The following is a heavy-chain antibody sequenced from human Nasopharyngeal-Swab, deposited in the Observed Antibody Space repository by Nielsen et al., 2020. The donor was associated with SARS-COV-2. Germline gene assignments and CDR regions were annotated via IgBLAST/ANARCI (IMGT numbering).Heavy chain of an antibody. J-gene: IGHJ3*02. CDR2: IFYLGGT. CDR1: GDSINSGGHY. V-gene: IGHV4-31*03. Sequence: TLSLTGTVSGDSINSGGHYWTWIRQHTGKGLEWMGCIFYLGGTHYNPSLKSRVSMSVDTSKKFFSLKLTSVTAEDTAVYFCARTSSSAHDALDIWGQGTVVTVSS. CDR3: ARTSSSAHDALDI.